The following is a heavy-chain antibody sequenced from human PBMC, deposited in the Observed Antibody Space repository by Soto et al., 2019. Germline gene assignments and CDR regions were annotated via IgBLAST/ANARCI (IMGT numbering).Heavy chain of an antibody. CDR1: GFTFSSYW. J-gene: IGHJ4*02. Sequence: PGGSLRLSCAASGFTFSSYWIHWVRQAPGKGLVWVSRINSDGSSTSYAGSVKGRFTISRDNGKNTLYLQMNSLRAEDTAVYYCVRTSLVVAAATGEDYWGQGTLVTVSS. CDR3: VRTSLVVAAATGEDY. D-gene: IGHD2-15*01. V-gene: IGHV3-74*01. CDR2: INSDGSST.